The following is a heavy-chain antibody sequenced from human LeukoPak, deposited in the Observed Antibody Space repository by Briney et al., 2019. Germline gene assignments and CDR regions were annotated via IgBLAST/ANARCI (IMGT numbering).Heavy chain of an antibody. D-gene: IGHD6-19*01. V-gene: IGHV1-2*02. Sequence: ASVKVSCKASGYTFTGYYMHWVRQAPGQGLEWMGWINPNSGGTNYAQKFQGRVTMTRDTSISTAYMELSRLRSDDTAVYYCARDGNSGWNWYNWFDPWGQGTLVTVSS. CDR1: GYTFTGYY. CDR3: ARDGNSGWNWYNWFDP. J-gene: IGHJ5*02. CDR2: INPNSGGT.